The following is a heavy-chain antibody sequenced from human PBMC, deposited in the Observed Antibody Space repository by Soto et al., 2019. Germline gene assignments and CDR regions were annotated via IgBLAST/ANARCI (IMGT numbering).Heavy chain of an antibody. J-gene: IGHJ4*02. Sequence: EVQLLESGGGLVQPGGSLRLSCAASGFTFNTYAMGWVRQAPGKGLQWVSGISSSGGTTYYADSVKGRFTISRDNSKNTLYLQMNSLRAEDTAVYYCAKDARLQTGRPSTYYFDCWGQGTLVTVSS. CDR1: GFTFNTYA. D-gene: IGHD5-12*01. CDR3: AKDARLQTGRPSTYYFDC. CDR2: ISSSGGTT. V-gene: IGHV3-23*01.